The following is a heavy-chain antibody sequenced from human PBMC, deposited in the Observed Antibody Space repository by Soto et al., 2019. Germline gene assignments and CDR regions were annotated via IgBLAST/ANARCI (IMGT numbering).Heavy chain of an antibody. D-gene: IGHD6-25*01. CDR2: VYFSGNT. CDR1: GGSLSSYY. CDR3: GSVRPSGYVLS. Sequence: SETLSLTCTVSGGSLSSYYWTWIRQSPGKGLEWIGYVYFSGNTNYNPSLKSRVTISIDTSKNQFSLRLASVTAADTAFYYCGSVRPSGYVLSWGQGTLVTSPQ. J-gene: IGHJ5*02. V-gene: IGHV4-59*01.